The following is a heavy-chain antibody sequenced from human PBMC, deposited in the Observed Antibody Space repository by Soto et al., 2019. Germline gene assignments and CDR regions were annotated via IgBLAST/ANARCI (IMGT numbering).Heavy chain of an antibody. Sequence: QVQLQESGPGLVKPSETLSLTCTVSGCSISSYYWSWIRQPPGKGLEWIGYIYYRANTNYNPSLKSQVTITKDTSKNQFSLKLSSVTAADTALYYCARHYGDGYDYLDYWGQGTLVTVSS. J-gene: IGHJ4*02. D-gene: IGHD5-12*01. CDR3: ARHYGDGYDYLDY. V-gene: IGHV4-59*08. CDR1: GCSISSYY. CDR2: IYYRANT.